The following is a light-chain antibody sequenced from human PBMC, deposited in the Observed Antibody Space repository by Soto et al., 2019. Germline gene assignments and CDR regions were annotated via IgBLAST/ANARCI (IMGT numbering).Light chain of an antibody. J-gene: IGLJ1*01. CDR3: SSFTTSSTYV. CDR2: EVN. CDR1: SSDIGAYNY. Sequence: QSVLTQPASVSGSPGQSITISCTGTSSDIGAYNYVSWYQQYPGRAPKLMIYEVNNRPSGVSNRFSGSKSGNTASLTISGFQAEDEADYYCSSFTTSSTYVVGAGTKVTVL. V-gene: IGLV2-14*01.